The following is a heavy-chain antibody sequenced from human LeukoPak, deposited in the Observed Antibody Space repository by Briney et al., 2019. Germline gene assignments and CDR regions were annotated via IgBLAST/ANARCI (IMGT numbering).Heavy chain of an antibody. V-gene: IGHV4-4*02. CDR2: IYLYGTT. CDR3: ARGRTAAMIVVVDAFDI. Sequence: SETLSLTCSVSIGSISSSKWWSWVRQSPVKGLEWIGEIYLYGTTNYNPSFTSRVTMSVDRSRNQFSLKLTSVTAADTAVYYCARGRTAAMIVVVDAFDIWGQGTMVTVSS. D-gene: IGHD3-22*01. CDR1: IGSISSSKW. J-gene: IGHJ3*02.